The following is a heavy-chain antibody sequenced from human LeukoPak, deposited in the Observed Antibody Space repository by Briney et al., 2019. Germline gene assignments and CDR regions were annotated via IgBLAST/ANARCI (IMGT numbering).Heavy chain of an antibody. CDR3: AKVGATWSGWYDY. CDR1: GFTFSSYG. CDR2: IRYDGSNK. Sequence: GGSLRLSCAASGFTFSSYGMHWVRQAPGKGLEWVAFIRYDGSNKYYADSVKGRFTISRDNSKNTLYLQMNGLRAEDTAVYYCAKVGATWSGWYDYWGQGTLVTVSS. V-gene: IGHV3-30*02. D-gene: IGHD6-19*01. J-gene: IGHJ4*02.